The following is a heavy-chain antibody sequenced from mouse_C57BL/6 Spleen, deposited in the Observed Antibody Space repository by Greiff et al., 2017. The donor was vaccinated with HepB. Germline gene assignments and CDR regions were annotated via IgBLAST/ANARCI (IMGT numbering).Heavy chain of an antibody. CDR3: ARELYYGSSYDYAMDY. CDR2: INPSSGYT. V-gene: IGHV1-7*01. Sequence: QVHVKQSGAELAKPGASVKLSCKASGYTFTSYWMHWVKQRPGQGLEWIGYINPSSGYTKYNQKFKDKATLTADKSSSTAYMQLSSLTYEDSAVYYCARELYYGSSYDYAMDYWGQGTSVTVSS. J-gene: IGHJ4*01. CDR1: GYTFTSYW. D-gene: IGHD1-1*01.